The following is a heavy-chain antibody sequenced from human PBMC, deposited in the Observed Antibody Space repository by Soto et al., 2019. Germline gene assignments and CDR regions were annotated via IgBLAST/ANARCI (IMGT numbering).Heavy chain of an antibody. CDR3: ARSQGSSTSVVIYLYYYYGRDV. CDR2: IIPIAGTA. Sequence: QVQLVQSGAEVKKPGSSVKVSCKASGGTFSSYAISWVRQAPGQGLEWMGGIIPIAGTANYAQKFQGRVTITADESTSTAYMELSRLRSEDTAVYYCARSQGSSTSVVIYLYYYYGRDVWGQGTTVTVSS. J-gene: IGHJ6*02. D-gene: IGHD2-2*01. V-gene: IGHV1-69*01. CDR1: GGTFSSYA.